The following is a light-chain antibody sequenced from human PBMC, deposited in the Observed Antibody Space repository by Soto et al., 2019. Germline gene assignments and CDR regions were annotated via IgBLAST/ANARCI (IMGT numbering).Light chain of an antibody. Sequence: ILLTQSPGTLSLSPGERATLSCRASQSVRSSYLSWYQLKPGQAPRLLIYGASSRATGIPDRFSGSGSGTDFTLTISRLEPEDFAVYYCQQYGYSFRAFGQGTKVEL. CDR1: QSVRSSY. CDR3: QQYGYSFRA. J-gene: IGKJ1*01. V-gene: IGKV3-20*01. CDR2: GAS.